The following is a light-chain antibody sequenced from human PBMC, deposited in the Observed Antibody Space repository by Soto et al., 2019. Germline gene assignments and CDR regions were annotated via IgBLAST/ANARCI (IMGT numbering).Light chain of an antibody. CDR2: RAS. J-gene: IGKJ1*01. CDR3: QQYNYWPS. V-gene: IGKV3-15*01. Sequence: EILMTQSPATLSVSPGERATLSCRASQSLNGNLAWYQQKPVQAPRLLISRASTRATDIPARFTGSGSGTEFTLTIDSLQSEDFAVYYCQQYNYWPSFGQGTKVEIK. CDR1: QSLNGN.